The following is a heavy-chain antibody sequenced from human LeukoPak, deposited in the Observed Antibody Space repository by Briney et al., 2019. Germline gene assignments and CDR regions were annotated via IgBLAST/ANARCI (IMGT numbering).Heavy chain of an antibody. D-gene: IGHD1-7*01. CDR1: GFTFSYYW. V-gene: IGHV3-7*01. CDR2: IKEDGSEK. CDR3: ARDGKNFYYYYGLDA. J-gene: IGHJ6*02. Sequence: GGSLRLSCAASGFTFSYYWMRWVRQAPGKGLEWVANIKEDGSEKYYVDSVRGRFTISRDNAKNSLYLQMNSLRAEDTAVYYCARDGKNFYYYYGLDAWGQGTTVTVSS.